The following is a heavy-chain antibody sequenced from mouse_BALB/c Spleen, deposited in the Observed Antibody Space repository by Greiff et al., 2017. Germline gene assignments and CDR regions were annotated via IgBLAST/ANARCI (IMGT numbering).Heavy chain of an antibody. CDR1: GYSFTSYW. CDR2: IDPSDSET. Sequence: QVQLQQSGPQLVRPGASVKISCKASGYSFTSYWMHWVKQRPGQGLEWIGMIDPSDSETRLNQKFKDTATLTVDKSSSTAYMQLSSPTAEDSAVYYCAREQAYWGQGTLVTVSA. CDR3: AREQAY. V-gene: IGHV1S127*01. J-gene: IGHJ3*01.